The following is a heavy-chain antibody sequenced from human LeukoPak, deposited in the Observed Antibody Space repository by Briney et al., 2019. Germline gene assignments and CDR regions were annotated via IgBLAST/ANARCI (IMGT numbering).Heavy chain of an antibody. Sequence: PSGTLSLTCAVSGGSISSSNWWSWVRQPPGKGLEWIGEIYHSGSTNYNPSLKSRVTISVDKSKNQFSLKLSSVTAADTAVYYCGRGVAAAGTDWFDPWGQGTLVTVSS. CDR2: IYHSGST. CDR1: GGSISSSNW. CDR3: GRGVAAAGTDWFDP. D-gene: IGHD6-13*01. V-gene: IGHV4-4*02. J-gene: IGHJ5*02.